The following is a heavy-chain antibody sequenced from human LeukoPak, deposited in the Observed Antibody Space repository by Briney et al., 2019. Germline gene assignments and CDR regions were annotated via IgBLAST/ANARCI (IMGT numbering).Heavy chain of an antibody. CDR3: ARVSMVYADPGDYEDY. V-gene: IGHV3-11*04. D-gene: IGHD2-8*01. CDR1: GFTFSDYY. J-gene: IGHJ4*02. Sequence: GGSLRLSCAASGFTFSDYYMCWIRQAPGKGLEWVSYISSSGSTIYYADSVKGRFTISRDNAKNSLYLQMNTLRAEDSAVYYCARVSMVYADPGDYEDYWGQGTLVTVSS. CDR2: ISSSGSTI.